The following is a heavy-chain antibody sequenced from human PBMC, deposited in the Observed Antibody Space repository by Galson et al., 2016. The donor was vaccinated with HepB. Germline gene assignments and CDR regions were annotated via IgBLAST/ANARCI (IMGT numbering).Heavy chain of an antibody. CDR1: GFTFSTYW. CDR2: INSDGSST. J-gene: IGHJ5*02. Sequence: SLRLSCAASGFTFSTYWMHWVRQTPEEGLVWVSLINSDGSSTSYADSVKGRFTISRDNAKNTLYLQMNSLRAEDTAVYYCARVRGDITLLQGKLRPNNWFDPWGQGTLVTVSS. D-gene: IGHD3-10*01. V-gene: IGHV3-74*01. CDR3: ARVRGDITLLQGKLRPNNWFDP.